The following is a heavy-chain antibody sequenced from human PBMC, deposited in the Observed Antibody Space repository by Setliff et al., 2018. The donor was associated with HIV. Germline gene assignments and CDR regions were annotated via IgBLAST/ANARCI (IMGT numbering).Heavy chain of an antibody. Sequence: ASVKVSCKALGFLVTGYNVHWVRQAPGHGPEWLGRINPNNGGTNYAQKFQGRVTMSLDTSTSTVYLELKALTSDDTAVYYCVRPRVFDSFDVWGPGTVVTVSS. J-gene: IGHJ3*01. CDR3: VRPRVFDSFDV. CDR2: INPNNGGT. V-gene: IGHV1-2*06. CDR1: GFLVTGYN.